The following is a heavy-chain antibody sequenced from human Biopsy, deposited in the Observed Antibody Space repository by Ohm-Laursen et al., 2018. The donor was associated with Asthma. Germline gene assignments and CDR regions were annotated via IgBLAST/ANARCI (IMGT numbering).Heavy chain of an antibody. CDR2: ISVYNGNT. J-gene: IGHJ6*02. CDR3: ARAVDYSHYYGVDV. CDR1: GYTFNSAG. V-gene: IGHV1-18*01. Sequence: ASVKVSCKTSGYTFNSAGITWVRQAPGQGLEWMGWISVYNGNTKVAQKLQDRVTMITDTFTSTAYMELRSLRSDDTAVYFCARAVDYSHYYGVDVWGQGTTVTVS. D-gene: IGHD3-10*01.